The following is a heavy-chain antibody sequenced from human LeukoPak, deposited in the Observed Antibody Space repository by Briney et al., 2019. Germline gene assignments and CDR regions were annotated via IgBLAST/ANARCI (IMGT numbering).Heavy chain of an antibody. CDR2: ISSSGSTI. D-gene: IGHD2-2*01. V-gene: IGHV3-48*03. J-gene: IGHJ4*02. CDR3: ASLPQYVVVPAANDY. Sequence: GGSLRLSCAASGFTFSSYEMNWVRQAPGKGLEWVSYISSSGSTIYYADSVKGRFTISRDNAKNSLYLQMNSLRAEDTAVYYCASLPQYVVVPAANDYWGQGTLVTVSS. CDR1: GFTFSSYE.